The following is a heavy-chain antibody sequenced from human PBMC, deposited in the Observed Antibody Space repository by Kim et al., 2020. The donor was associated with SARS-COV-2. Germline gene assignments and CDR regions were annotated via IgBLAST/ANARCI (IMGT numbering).Heavy chain of an antibody. D-gene: IGHD3-22*01. CDR3: ARGPDSSADNWFDP. CDR2: MNPNSGNT. CDR1: GYTFTSYD. Sequence: ASVKVSCKASGYTFTSYDINWVRQATGQGLEWMGWMNPNSGNTGYAQKFQGRVTMTRNTSISTAYMELSSLRSEDTAVYYCARGPDSSADNWFDPWGQGTLVTVSS. V-gene: IGHV1-8*01. J-gene: IGHJ5*02.